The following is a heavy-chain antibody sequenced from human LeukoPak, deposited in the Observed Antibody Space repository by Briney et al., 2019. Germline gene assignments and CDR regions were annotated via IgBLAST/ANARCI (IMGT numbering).Heavy chain of an antibody. D-gene: IGHD3-22*01. V-gene: IGHV3-23*01. CDR2: ISGSGDST. CDR1: GFTFSSYA. CDR3: AKPLVSDYYDSSGYWGY. Sequence: PGGSLRLSCAASGFTFSSYAMSWVRQAPGKGLEWVSAISGSGDSTYYSDSVKGRFTTSRDNSKNTLYVQMNSLRAEGTAVYYCAKPLVSDYYDSSGYWGYWGQGTLVTVSS. J-gene: IGHJ4*02.